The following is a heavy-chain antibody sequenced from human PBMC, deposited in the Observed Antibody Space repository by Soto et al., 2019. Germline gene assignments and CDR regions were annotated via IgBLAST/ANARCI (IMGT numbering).Heavy chain of an antibody. CDR3: AKHDYGDYKLYDC. CDR2: ISESGGST. CDR1: GFTFSNYA. J-gene: IGHJ4*02. Sequence: GGSLRLSCAASGFTFSNYAMSWVRQAPGKGLEWVSSISESGGSTFNADSVKGRFTISRDNFKNTLYLQMNSLRAEDTAVYYCAKHDYGDYKLYDCWGQGTLVTVSS. D-gene: IGHD4-17*01. V-gene: IGHV3-23*01.